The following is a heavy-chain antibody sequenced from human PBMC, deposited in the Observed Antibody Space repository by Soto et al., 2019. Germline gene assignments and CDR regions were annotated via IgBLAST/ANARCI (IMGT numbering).Heavy chain of an antibody. CDR3: ARQDYYDSSGYYFSYYYYGMDV. J-gene: IGHJ6*02. D-gene: IGHD3-22*01. CDR2: IYYSGST. CDR1: GGSISRSRYY. Sequence: EKLSLTCTVSGGSISRSRYYWGWIRQPPGKGLEWIGSIYYSGSTYYNPSLKSRVTISVDTSKNQFSLKLSSVTAADTAVYYCARQDYYDSSGYYFSYYYYGMDVWGQGTTVT. V-gene: IGHV4-39*01.